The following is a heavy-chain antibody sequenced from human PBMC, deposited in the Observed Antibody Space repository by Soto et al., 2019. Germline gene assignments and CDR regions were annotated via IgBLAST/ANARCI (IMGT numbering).Heavy chain of an antibody. CDR2: ISYDGSNK. Sequence: PGGSLRLSCAASGFTFSSYGMHWVRQAPGKGLEWVAVISYDGSNKYYADSVKGRFTISRDNSKNTLYLQMNSLRAEDTAVYYCAKDFLGAFVEYQLPTRFDYWGQGT. CDR3: AKDFLGAFVEYQLPTRFDY. CDR1: GFTFSSYG. J-gene: IGHJ4*02. D-gene: IGHD2-2*01. V-gene: IGHV3-30*18.